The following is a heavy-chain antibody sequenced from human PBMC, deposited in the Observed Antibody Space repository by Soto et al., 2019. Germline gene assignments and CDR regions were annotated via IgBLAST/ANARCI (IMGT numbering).Heavy chain of an antibody. Sequence: SGPTLGNPTQTLTLTCTVSGFSLSTDGVCVGWIRQPPGKALEWLVAIKWDDDKYYSPSLKARLTITKDTSKNQVVLTMTNMDPMDTATYYCARRLLLATRQYYFDYWGQGALVTVSS. V-gene: IGHV2-5*02. CDR1: GFSLSTDGVC. J-gene: IGHJ4*02. CDR2: IKWDDDK. CDR3: ARRLLLATRQYYFDY. D-gene: IGHD3-3*02.